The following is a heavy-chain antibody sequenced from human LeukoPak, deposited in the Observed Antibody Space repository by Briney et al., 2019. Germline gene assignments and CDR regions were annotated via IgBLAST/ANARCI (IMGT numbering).Heavy chain of an antibody. V-gene: IGHV5-51*01. CDR1: GYTFTSYW. CDR3: ATNLDSSGWYVSLRH. Sequence: HGESLKISCKGSGYTFTSYWIGWVRQMPGKGLEWMGIIYPGDSDIRYSPSFQDQVTISADKSISTAYLQWSSLKASDSAMYYCATNLDSSGWYVSLRHWGQGTLVTVSS. CDR2: IYPGDSDI. D-gene: IGHD6-13*01. J-gene: IGHJ4*02.